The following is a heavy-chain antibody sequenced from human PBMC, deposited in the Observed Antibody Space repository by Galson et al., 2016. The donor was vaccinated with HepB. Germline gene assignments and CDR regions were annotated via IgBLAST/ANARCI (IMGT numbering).Heavy chain of an antibody. D-gene: IGHD1-26*01. V-gene: IGHV3-48*02. CDR1: GFTFNSYS. J-gene: IGHJ6*02. CDR2: ISSSSSAI. Sequence: SLRLSCAASGFTFNSYSMNWVRQAPGKGLEWVSYISSSSSAIYYADSVKGRFTISRDNAKNSLYLQMNSLRDEDTAVYYCARDSGSYYVTYYYYGMDVWGQGTTVTVSS. CDR3: ARDSGSYYVTYYYYGMDV.